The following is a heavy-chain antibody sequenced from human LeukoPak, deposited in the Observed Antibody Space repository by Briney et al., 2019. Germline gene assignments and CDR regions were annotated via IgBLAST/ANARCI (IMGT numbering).Heavy chain of an antibody. V-gene: IGHV4-34*01. Sequence: SETLSLTCAVFGGSFSGYFWSWIRQPPGKGLEWIGSIYPSGSTNYNPSLKSRVTISVDTSKNQFSLKLSSVTAADTAVYYCARVKGYSYGPFDYWGQGTLVTVSS. CDR3: ARVKGYSYGPFDY. J-gene: IGHJ4*02. CDR1: GGSFSGYF. D-gene: IGHD5-18*01. CDR2: IYPSGST.